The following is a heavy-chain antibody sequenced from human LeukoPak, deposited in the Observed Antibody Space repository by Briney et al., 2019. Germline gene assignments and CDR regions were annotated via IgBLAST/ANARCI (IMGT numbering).Heavy chain of an antibody. CDR1: GGSFSGYY. J-gene: IGHJ6*02. CDR2: INHSGST. CDR3: ARAPPYDFWSGFSGMDV. Sequence: SETLSLTCAVHGGSFSGYYWSWIRQPPGKGLEWIGEINHSGSTNYNPSLKSRVTISVDTSKNQFSLKLSSVTAADTAVYYCARAPPYDFWSGFSGMDVWGQGTTVTVSS. D-gene: IGHD3-3*01. V-gene: IGHV4-34*01.